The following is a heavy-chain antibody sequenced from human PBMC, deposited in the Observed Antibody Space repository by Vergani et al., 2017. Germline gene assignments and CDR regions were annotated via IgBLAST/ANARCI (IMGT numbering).Heavy chain of an antibody. V-gene: IGHV3-49*04. Sequence: EVQLVESGGGLEQPGRSLRLSCRASGFTFTDYGISWVRQAPGKGLEWVGFVRKKEDGGTPEHAASVKGRFTISREDSKAIAYLQMNSLKTEDTAVYYCTTGFPGSSWSTYWGQGTLVTVSS. D-gene: IGHD6-13*01. CDR3: TTGFPGSSWSTY. J-gene: IGHJ4*01. CDR1: GFTFTDYG. CDR2: VRKKEDGGTP.